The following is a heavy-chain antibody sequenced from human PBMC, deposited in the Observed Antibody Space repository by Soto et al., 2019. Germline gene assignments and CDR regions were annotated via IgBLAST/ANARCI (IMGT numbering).Heavy chain of an antibody. V-gene: IGHV4-59*12. Sequence: PSETLSLTCTVSGGSISSYYWSWIRQPPGKGLEWIGYIYYSGSTNYNPSLKSRVTISVDTSKNQFSLKLSSVTAADTAVYYCARVGITMVRGVTYYYYMDVRGKGTTVTVSS. CDR2: IYYSGST. D-gene: IGHD3-10*01. CDR1: GGSISSYY. CDR3: ARVGITMVRGVTYYYYMDV. J-gene: IGHJ6*03.